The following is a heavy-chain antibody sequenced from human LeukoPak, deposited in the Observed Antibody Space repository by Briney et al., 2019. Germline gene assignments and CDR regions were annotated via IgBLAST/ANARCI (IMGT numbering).Heavy chain of an antibody. J-gene: IGHJ3*01. Sequence: SGPTLVNPTETLTLTCTVSGISLSDARVGVTWIRQPPGKALEWLAHIFSTDEKSYNTSLKSRPTISKDTSKSQVVLTMTNLDPVDTATYYCARVRGYDFWTDHPDGFDVWGHGIMVTVSS. CDR3: ARVRGYDFWTDHPDGFDV. CDR1: GISLSDARVG. V-gene: IGHV2-26*01. CDR2: IFSTDEK. D-gene: IGHD3-3*01.